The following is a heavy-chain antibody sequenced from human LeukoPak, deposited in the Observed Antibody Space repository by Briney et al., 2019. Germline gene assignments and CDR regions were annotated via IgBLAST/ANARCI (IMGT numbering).Heavy chain of an antibody. CDR2: IYYSGST. D-gene: IGHD5-18*01. CDR3: ARGSTGGYSQWGREFDP. CDR1: GGSISSYY. J-gene: IGHJ5*02. Sequence: SETLSLTCTVSGGSISSYYWSWIRQPPGKGLEWIGYIYYSGSTNYNPSLKSRVTISVDTSKNQFSLKLSSVTAADTAVYYCARGSTGGYSQWGREFDPWGQGTLVTVSS. V-gene: IGHV4-59*01.